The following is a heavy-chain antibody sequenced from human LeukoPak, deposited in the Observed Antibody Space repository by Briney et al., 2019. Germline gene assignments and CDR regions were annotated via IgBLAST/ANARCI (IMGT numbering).Heavy chain of an antibody. Sequence: GGSLRLSCAASGFSFSSYAMHWVRQAPGEGLEYVSGFSHNGCTTYYTNSAKGRFTISRDNHKNTLYLQMGTLSADDMAVYYCARDTGGSIYSTYAFDYWGQGTLVTVSS. CDR1: GFSFSSYA. CDR3: ARDTGGSIYSTYAFDY. J-gene: IGHJ4*02. D-gene: IGHD4-11*01. CDR2: FSHNGCTT. V-gene: IGHV3-64*01.